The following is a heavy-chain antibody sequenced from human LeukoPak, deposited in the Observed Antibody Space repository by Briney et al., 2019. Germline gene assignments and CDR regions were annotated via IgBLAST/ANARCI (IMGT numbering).Heavy chain of an antibody. D-gene: IGHD6-13*01. Sequence: PSETLSLTCTVSGGSISSSSYYWGWIRQPPGKGLEWIGSIYYSGSTYYNPFLKSRVTISVDTSKNQFSLKLSSVTAADTAVYYCARHGQQLEYYFDYWGQGTLVTVSS. CDR2: IYYSGST. CDR1: GGSISSSSYY. CDR3: ARHGQQLEYYFDY. J-gene: IGHJ4*02. V-gene: IGHV4-39*01.